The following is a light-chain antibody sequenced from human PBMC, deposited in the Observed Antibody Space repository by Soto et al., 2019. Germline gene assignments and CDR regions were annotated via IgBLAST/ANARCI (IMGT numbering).Light chain of an antibody. CDR3: QQSYSMPPT. V-gene: IGKV1-39*01. J-gene: IGKJ1*01. CDR2: ATS. CDR1: ETVSKS. Sequence: DIQMTQSPSTLPASLGDRVTITCRASETVSKSLNWYRQRPGKVPELLVFATSHLHNGVPSRFSGSGSGTDFTLAISSLQPEDFATNYCQQSYSMPPTFGHGTKVDIK.